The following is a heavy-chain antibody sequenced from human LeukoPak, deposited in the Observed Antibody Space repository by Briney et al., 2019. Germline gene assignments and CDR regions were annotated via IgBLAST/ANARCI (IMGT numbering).Heavy chain of an antibody. CDR3: ARARGPTVTKYYFDY. CDR1: GYTFTGYY. CDR2: INPNSGGT. D-gene: IGHD4-17*01. V-gene: IGHV1-2*06. Sequence: ASVKVSCKASGYTFTGYYMHWVRQAPGQGLEWMGRINPNSGGTNYAQKFQGRVTMTRDTSISTAYMELSRLRSDDTAVYYCARARGPTVTKYYFDYWGQGTLVTVSS. J-gene: IGHJ4*02.